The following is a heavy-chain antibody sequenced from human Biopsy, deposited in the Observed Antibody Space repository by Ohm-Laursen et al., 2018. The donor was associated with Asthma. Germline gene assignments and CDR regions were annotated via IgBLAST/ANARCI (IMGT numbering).Heavy chain of an antibody. Sequence: SLRLPCAASGFTFGDYWMSWVRRVPGKGLEWVANIKHDGTEKNHVDSLKGRFTISRDNAKNSLYLQMNSLRAEDTAVYYCARTFHFWSPYHAEHYQLWGQGTLVTVPS. CDR2: IKHDGTEK. CDR1: GFTFGDYW. J-gene: IGHJ1*01. D-gene: IGHD3-3*02. V-gene: IGHV3-7*01. CDR3: ARTFHFWSPYHAEHYQL.